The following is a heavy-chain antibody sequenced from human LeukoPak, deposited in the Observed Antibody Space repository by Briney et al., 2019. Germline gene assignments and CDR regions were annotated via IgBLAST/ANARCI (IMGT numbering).Heavy chain of an antibody. Sequence: GGSLRLSCAASGFTFSSYAMHWVRQAPGKGLEWVAVISYDGSNKYYADSVKGRVTISRDNSKNTLYLQMNSLRAEDTAVYYCAKVRYVDYWGQGTLVTVSS. V-gene: IGHV3-30*04. CDR1: GFTFSSYA. CDR3: AKVRYVDY. D-gene: IGHD4-17*01. J-gene: IGHJ4*02. CDR2: ISYDGSNK.